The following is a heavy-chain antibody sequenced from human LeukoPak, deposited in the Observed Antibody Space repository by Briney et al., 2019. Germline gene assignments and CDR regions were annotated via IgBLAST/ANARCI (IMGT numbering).Heavy chain of an antibody. CDR3: ASLDPPDY. Sequence: GGSLRLSCAASGFTFSSYGMHWVRQAPGKGLEWVAVISYDGSNKYYADSVKGRFTISRDNSKNTLYLQMNSLRAEDTAVYYCASLDPPDYWGQGTLVTVSS. CDR1: GFTFSSYG. V-gene: IGHV3-30*03. CDR2: ISYDGSNK. J-gene: IGHJ4*02.